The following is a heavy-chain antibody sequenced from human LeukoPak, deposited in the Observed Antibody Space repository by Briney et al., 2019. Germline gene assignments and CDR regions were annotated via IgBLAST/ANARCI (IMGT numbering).Heavy chain of an antibody. D-gene: IGHD2-21*02. CDR1: GFTFSSYS. CDR2: ISSSSSYI. J-gene: IGHJ3*02. CDR3: ARDGGDDEGGAFDI. V-gene: IGHV3-21*01. Sequence: GGSLRLSCAASGFTFSSYSMNWVRQAPGKGLEWVSPISSSSSYIYYADSVKGRFTISRDNAKNSLYLQMNSLRAEDTAVYYCARDGGDDEGGAFDIWGQGTMVTVSS.